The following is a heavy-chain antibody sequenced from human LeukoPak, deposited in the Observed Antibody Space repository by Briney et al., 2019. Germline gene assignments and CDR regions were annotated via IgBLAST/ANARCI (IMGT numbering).Heavy chain of an antibody. V-gene: IGHV4-59*01. CDR3: ARGLRFGHLDY. Sequence: KSSETLSLTCTVSGVSISNYYCSWIRQPPGKGLEWIGYIYYSGSTNYNPSLKSRVTISGDTSKNQFSLKLNSMTAADTAVYYCARGLRFGHLDYWGRGALVTVSS. J-gene: IGHJ4*02. CDR1: GVSISNYY. D-gene: IGHD3/OR15-3a*01. CDR2: IYYSGST.